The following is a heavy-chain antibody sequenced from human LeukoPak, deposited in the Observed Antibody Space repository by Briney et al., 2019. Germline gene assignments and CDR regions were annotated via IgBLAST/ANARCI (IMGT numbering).Heavy chain of an antibody. D-gene: IGHD3-22*01. CDR1: GFTFSSNA. J-gene: IGHJ3*02. Sequence: GGSLRLSCAASGFTFSSNAMSWVRQAPGKGLEWVSAISGSGGSTYYADSVKGRFTISRDNSKNTLYLQMNSLRAEDTAVYYCAKDRSSYYYDSSGYLPGAFDIWGQGTMVTVSS. CDR3: AKDRSSYYYDSSGYLPGAFDI. V-gene: IGHV3-23*01. CDR2: ISGSGGST.